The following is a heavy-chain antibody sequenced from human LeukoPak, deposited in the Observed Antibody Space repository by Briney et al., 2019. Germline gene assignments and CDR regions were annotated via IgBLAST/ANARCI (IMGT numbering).Heavy chain of an antibody. CDR2: ISSSSSYI. CDR1: GFTFSSYS. J-gene: IGHJ4*02. Sequence: PGGSLRLSCAASGFTFSSYSMNWVRQAPGKGLEWVSSISSSSSYIYYADSVKGRFTISRDNAKNSLYLQMNSLRAEDTAVYYCAAGGVTGDDFHFDYWGQGTLVTVSS. CDR3: AAGGVTGDDFHFDY. D-gene: IGHD7-27*01. V-gene: IGHV3-21*01.